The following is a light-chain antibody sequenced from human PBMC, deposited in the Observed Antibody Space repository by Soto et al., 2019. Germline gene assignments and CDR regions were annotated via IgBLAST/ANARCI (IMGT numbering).Light chain of an antibody. CDR2: DAS. CDR3: QQYKNWPPVYS. CDR1: QSVNRK. V-gene: IGKV3D-15*01. Sequence: EIVLTQSPATLPVSPGERATLSCRANQSVNRKLAWYQQRPGQAPRLLIYDASIRATGIPARFSGSGSGTEFTLTISSLQSEDFAVYYCQQYKNWPPVYSFGQGTKLDIK. J-gene: IGKJ2*03.